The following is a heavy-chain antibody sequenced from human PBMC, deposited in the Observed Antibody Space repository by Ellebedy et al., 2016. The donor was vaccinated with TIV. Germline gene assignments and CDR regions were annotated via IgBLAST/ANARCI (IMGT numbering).Heavy chain of an antibody. D-gene: IGHD3-3*01. Sequence: MPGGSLRLSCTVSGGSIRSSSYYWGWIRPPPGKGLEWIGSIYYSGSTYYNPSLEIRVTISGDTSRNQFSLKVTTVTAADTAVYYCARQTRSNRVTIMSFDTWGRGTLVTVSS. V-gene: IGHV4-39*01. CDR1: GGSIRSSSYY. J-gene: IGHJ4*02. CDR3: ARQTRSNRVTIMSFDT. CDR2: IYYSGST.